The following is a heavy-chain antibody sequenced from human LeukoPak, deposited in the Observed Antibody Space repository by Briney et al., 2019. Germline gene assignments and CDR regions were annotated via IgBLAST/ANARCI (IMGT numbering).Heavy chain of an antibody. V-gene: IGHV3-23*01. Sequence: GGSLRLSCAASGLTFSSYAMRWVRQAPGKGLECVSGISGNGANTYYADSVKGWFSISRDNSKNTLYLQMNSLRAEDTAVYYCANTFNFDYWGQGTLVTVSS. CDR1: GLTFSSYA. J-gene: IGHJ4*02. CDR2: ISGNGANT. CDR3: ANTFNFDY.